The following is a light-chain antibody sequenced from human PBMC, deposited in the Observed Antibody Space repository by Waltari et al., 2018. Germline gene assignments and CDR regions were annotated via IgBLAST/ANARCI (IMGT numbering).Light chain of an antibody. J-gene: IGKJ2*01. CDR1: QGISTS. Sequence: DIQLTQSPSSLSASVGDRVTITCRASQGISTSLAWYQQKPGKAPKLLLDASSTLESGVPSRFSGSGSGTDYTLTISSLQPEDFATYYCEQYFSTPPYTFGQGTKLEI. CDR2: ASS. V-gene: IGKV1-NL1*01. CDR3: EQYFSTPPYT.